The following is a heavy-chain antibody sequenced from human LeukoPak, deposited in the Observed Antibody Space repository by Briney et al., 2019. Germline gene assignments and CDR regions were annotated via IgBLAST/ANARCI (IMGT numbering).Heavy chain of an antibody. Sequence: GGSLRLSCAASGFSFITYWMDWVRQAPGKGLEWVANINQDGTEKYYVDSVKGRFTISRDNAKNSLYLLMNSLRVEDTAVYYCAKLAKYFYGSETYYFFEHWGQGTPVTASS. CDR2: INQDGTEK. CDR1: GFSFITYW. CDR3: AKLAKYFYGSETYYFFEH. V-gene: IGHV3-7*01. D-gene: IGHD3-10*01. J-gene: IGHJ4*02.